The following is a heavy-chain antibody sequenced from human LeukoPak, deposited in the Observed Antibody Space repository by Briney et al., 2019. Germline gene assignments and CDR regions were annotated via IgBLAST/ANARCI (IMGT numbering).Heavy chain of an antibody. CDR2: IIPNSGDT. CDR1: GYTFTGYD. Sequence: GASVKVSCKASGYTFTGYDMHWVRQAPGQGLEWMGWIIPNSGDTNYAQKFQGRVTMTRDTSISTAYMELSRLRSDDTALYYCARVGSARYMDVWGKGTTVTVSS. V-gene: IGHV1-2*02. CDR3: ARVGSARYMDV. J-gene: IGHJ6*03. D-gene: IGHD2-15*01.